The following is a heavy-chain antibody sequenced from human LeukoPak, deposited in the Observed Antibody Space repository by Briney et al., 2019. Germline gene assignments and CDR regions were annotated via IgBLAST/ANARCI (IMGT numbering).Heavy chain of an antibody. CDR2: ISYSGST. V-gene: IGHV4-59*11. CDR1: GGSISSHH. Sequence: SGTLSLTCTVSGGSISSHHWSWIRQPPGKGLEWIGYISYSGSTNYNPSLKSRVTISVDTSNNQFSLRLTSVTAADTAVYYCAREESMVRGVSWFDPWGQGTLVTVSP. CDR3: AREESMVRGVSWFDP. D-gene: IGHD3-10*01. J-gene: IGHJ5*02.